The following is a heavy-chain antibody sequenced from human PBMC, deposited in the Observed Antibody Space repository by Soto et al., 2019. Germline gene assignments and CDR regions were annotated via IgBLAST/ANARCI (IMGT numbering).Heavy chain of an antibody. J-gene: IGHJ5*02. V-gene: IGHV4-39*01. CDR3: ARHHIVVVTAVYWFDP. D-gene: IGHD2-21*02. CDR2: IYYSGST. Sequence: QLQLQESGPGLVKPSETLSLTCTVSGGSISSSSYYWGWIRQPPGKGLEWIGSIYYSGSTYYNPSLKSRVTISVDTSKNQFPLKLSSVTGADTAVYYCARHHIVVVTAVYWFDPWGQGTLVTVSS. CDR1: GGSISSSSYY.